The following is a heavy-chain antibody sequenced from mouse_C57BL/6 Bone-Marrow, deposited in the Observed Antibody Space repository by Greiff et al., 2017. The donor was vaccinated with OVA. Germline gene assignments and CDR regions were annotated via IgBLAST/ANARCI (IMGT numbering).Heavy chain of an antibody. J-gene: IGHJ3*01. CDR3: AKSDGGLGFAY. V-gene: IGHV1-58*01. D-gene: IGHD2-3*01. CDR1: GYTFTSYG. Sequence: EVKLMESGAELVRPGSSVKMSCKTSGYTFTSYGMHWVKQRPGQGLEWIGYIYIGSGYTEYNEKFKGKATLTSDTSSSTAYMQLSSLTAEDAASYVSAKSDGGLGFAYWGQGTLVTVSA. CDR2: IYIGSGYT.